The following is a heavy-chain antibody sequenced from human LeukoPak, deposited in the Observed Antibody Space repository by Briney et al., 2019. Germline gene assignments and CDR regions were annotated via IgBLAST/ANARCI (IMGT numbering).Heavy chain of an antibody. CDR1: SYYITTGHY. CDR3: ARDSDKTAMVFKSFDY. J-gene: IGHJ4*02. Sequence: SETLSLTCTVSSYYITTGHYWGWIRQPPGKGLEWIANIHHGGSTYYNPSLKSRVTISVDTSKNQFSLKLNSVTAADTAVYYCARDSDKTAMVFKSFDYWAREPWSPSPQ. CDR2: IHHGGST. D-gene: IGHD5-18*01. V-gene: IGHV4-38-2*02.